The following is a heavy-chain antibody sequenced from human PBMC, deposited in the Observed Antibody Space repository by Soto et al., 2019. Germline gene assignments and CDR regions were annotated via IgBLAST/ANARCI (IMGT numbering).Heavy chain of an antibody. CDR3: ARDWGELPFDY. J-gene: IGHJ4*02. CDR2: IWYDGTNK. CDR1: GFTFSSYG. D-gene: IGHD1-26*01. V-gene: IGHV3-33*01. Sequence: QVHLVESGGGVVQPGRSLRLSCATSGFTFSSYGRHWVRQAPGKGLEWVAVIWYDGTNKYYADSVKGRVTISRDNSKNTLYLQMNSLRAEDTAVYYCARDWGELPFDYWGQGTLVTVAS.